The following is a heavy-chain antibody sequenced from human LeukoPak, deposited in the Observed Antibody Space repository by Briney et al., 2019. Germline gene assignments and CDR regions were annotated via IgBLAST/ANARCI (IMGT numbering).Heavy chain of an antibody. CDR3: AKGGIGDY. V-gene: IGHV3-30*01. CDR2: ISYDGSNK. CDR1: GFTFSSYA. D-gene: IGHD6-13*01. J-gene: IGHJ4*02. Sequence: GGSLRLSCAASGFTFSSYAMHWVRQAPGKGLEWVAVISYDGSNKYYADSVKGRFTISRDNSKNTLYLQMNSLRAEDTALYYCAKGGIGDYWGQGTLVTVSS.